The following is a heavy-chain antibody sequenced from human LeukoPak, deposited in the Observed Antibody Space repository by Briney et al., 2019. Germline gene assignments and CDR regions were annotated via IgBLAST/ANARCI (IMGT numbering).Heavy chain of an antibody. CDR3: AKDGLRYCSSTSCYHLDY. D-gene: IGHD2-2*01. CDR1: GFTFSSYG. CDR2: IWYDGSNK. J-gene: IGHJ4*02. V-gene: IGHV3-33*06. Sequence: PGRSLRLSCAASGFTFSSYGMHWVRQAPGKGLEWVAVIWYDGSNKYYADSVKGRFTISRDNSKNTLYLQMNSLRAEDTAVYYCAKDGLRYCSSTSCYHLDYWGQGTLVTVSS.